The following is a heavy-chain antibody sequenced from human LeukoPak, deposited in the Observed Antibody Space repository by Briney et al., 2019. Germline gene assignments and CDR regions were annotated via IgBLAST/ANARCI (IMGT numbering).Heavy chain of an antibody. J-gene: IGHJ3*02. V-gene: IGHV1-18*01. Sequence: ASVKVSCKASGYTLSNFGISWVRQAPGQGLEWMGWISGYNDDTHYAQKFQGRVTMTTDTSTNTAYMDLRSLRSGDTAMYYCAKDFYNSGGRWYDCFDIWGQGTMVTVSS. CDR2: ISGYNDDT. CDR1: GYTLSNFG. D-gene: IGHD2-15*01. CDR3: AKDFYNSGGRWYDCFDI.